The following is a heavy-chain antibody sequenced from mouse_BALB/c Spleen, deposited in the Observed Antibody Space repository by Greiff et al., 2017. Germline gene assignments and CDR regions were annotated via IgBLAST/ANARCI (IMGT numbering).Heavy chain of an antibody. CDR2: INPSNGRT. CDR1: GYTFTSYW. CDR3: GSYYYGIPFAY. D-gene: IGHD1-1*01. Sequence: QVQLQQPGAELVKPGASVKLSCKASGYTFTSYWMHWVKQRPGQGLEWIGEINPSNGRTNYNEKFKSKATLTVDKSSSTAYMQLSSLTSEDSAVYCCGSYYYGIPFAYWGQGTLGTVSA. V-gene: IGHV1S81*02. J-gene: IGHJ3*01.